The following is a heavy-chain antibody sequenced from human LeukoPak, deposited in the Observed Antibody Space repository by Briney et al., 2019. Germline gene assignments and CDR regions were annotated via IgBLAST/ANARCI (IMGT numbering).Heavy chain of an antibody. Sequence: GGSLRLPCAASGLAFDTYGMTWARQAPGKGLEWVSSISGSGYNTYYADSVKGRFTISRDNSKNTLYLQMNNLRGEGTAVYYCAKVKGAGVVPPYNAFDIWGQGTMVTVSS. CDR3: AKVKGAGVVPPYNAFDI. D-gene: IGHD3-3*01. V-gene: IGHV3-23*01. CDR1: GLAFDTYG. CDR2: ISGSGYNT. J-gene: IGHJ3*02.